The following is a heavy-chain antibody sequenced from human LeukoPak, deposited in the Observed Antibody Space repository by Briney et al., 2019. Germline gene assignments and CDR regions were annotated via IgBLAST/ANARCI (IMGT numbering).Heavy chain of an antibody. CDR1: GFTFSSYG. V-gene: IGHV3-30*03. Sequence: PGRSLRLSCAASGFTFSSYGMHWVRQAPGKGLQWVAVISYDGSNKYYADSVKGRFTISRDNAKNSLYLQMNSLRAEDTAVYYCARDMDYGDIPPHMDVWGKGTTVTVSS. CDR3: ARDMDYGDIPPHMDV. D-gene: IGHD4-17*01. J-gene: IGHJ6*04. CDR2: ISYDGSNK.